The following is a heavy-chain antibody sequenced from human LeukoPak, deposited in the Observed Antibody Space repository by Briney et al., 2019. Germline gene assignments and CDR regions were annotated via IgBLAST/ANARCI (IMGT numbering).Heavy chain of an antibody. D-gene: IGHD1-7*01. CDR1: GFTFSTYS. Sequence: GGSLRLSCAASGFTFSTYSMNWVRQAPGKGLEWVSYISSSSSTIYYADSVKGRFTISRDNAKNSLYLQMNSLRAEDTAVYYCAKDLRLTGTIKPFDYWGQGTLVTVSS. V-gene: IGHV3-48*01. CDR2: ISSSSSTI. J-gene: IGHJ4*02. CDR3: AKDLRLTGTIKPFDY.